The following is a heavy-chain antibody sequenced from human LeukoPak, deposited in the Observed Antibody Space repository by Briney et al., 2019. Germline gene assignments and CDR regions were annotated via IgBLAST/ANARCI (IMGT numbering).Heavy chain of an antibody. CDR3: ARELAARFDS. CDR2: IYTSGST. D-gene: IGHD6-6*01. Sequence: SETLSLTCTVSGASISSYYWSWLRQPAGKGLEWIGRIYTSGSTNYNPSLKSRVTMSVDTSKNQFSLNLSSVTAADTAVYYCARELAARFDSWGQGTLVTVSS. CDR1: GASISSYY. J-gene: IGHJ5*01. V-gene: IGHV4-4*07.